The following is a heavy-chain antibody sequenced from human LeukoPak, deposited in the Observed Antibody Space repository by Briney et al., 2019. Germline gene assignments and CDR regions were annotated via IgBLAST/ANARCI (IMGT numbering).Heavy chain of an antibody. CDR2: INPNSGGT. J-gene: IGHJ5*02. D-gene: IGHD1-1*01. CDR3: AEEDPCGYRQCYPEVSGRFDP. CDR1: GYTFTGYY. V-gene: IGHV1-2*02. Sequence: ASVKVSCKASGYTFTGYYMHWVRQAPGQGLEWMGWINPNSGGTNYAQKFQGRVTMTRDTSISTAYMELGRLRSDDTAVYYWAEEDPCGYRQCYPEVSGRFDPWGQGTLVTVSS.